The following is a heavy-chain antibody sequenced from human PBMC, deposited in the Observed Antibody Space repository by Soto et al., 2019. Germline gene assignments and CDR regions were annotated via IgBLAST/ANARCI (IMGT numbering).Heavy chain of an antibody. J-gene: IGHJ6*03. CDR2: IWSDGSNE. Sequence: QVQLVESGGGVVQPGRSLRLPCAASEFTFSRHGMHWVRQAPGKGLQWVGVIWSDGSNEVYADSVKGRFIISRDNSKNILYLQMNSLRAEDTAVYYCARERTFGDNKHNYMDVWGTGITVTVSS. V-gene: IGHV3-33*01. CDR1: EFTFSRHG. CDR3: ARERTFGDNKHNYMDV. D-gene: IGHD3-10*01.